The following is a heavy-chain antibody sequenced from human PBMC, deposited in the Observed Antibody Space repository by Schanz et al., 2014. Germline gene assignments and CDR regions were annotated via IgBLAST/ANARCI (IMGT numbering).Heavy chain of an antibody. V-gene: IGHV1-69*04. CDR3: ARGRGCTGGSCYSWFDL. D-gene: IGHD2-15*01. CDR1: GYTFTSDS. CDR2: IIPVLNIA. J-gene: IGHJ5*02. Sequence: QVQLVQSGAEVKKPGASVKVSCKASGYTFTSDSMHWVRQAPGQGLEWMGKIIPVLNIATYAQRFQGRVSVTADTSTNTAYMELSSLTAEDTAVYYCARGRGCTGGSCYSWFDLWGQGTLVTVAS.